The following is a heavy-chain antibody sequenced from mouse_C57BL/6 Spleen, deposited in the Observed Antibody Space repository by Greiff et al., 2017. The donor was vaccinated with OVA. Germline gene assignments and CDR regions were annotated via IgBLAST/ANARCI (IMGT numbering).Heavy chain of an antibody. V-gene: IGHV5-6*01. D-gene: IGHD1-1*01. CDR1: GFTFSSYG. J-gene: IGHJ1*03. Sequence: EVQVVESGGDLVKPGGSLKLSCAASGFTFSSYGMSWVRQTPDKRLEWVATISSGGSYTYYPDSVKGRFNISRDNAKNTLYLQMSSLKSEDTAMYYCARQELYYGSSYRYFDVWGTGTTVTVSS. CDR2: ISSGGSYT. CDR3: ARQELYYGSSYRYFDV.